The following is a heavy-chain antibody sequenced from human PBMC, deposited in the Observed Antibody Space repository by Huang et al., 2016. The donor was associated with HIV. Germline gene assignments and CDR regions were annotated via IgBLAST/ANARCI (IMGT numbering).Heavy chain of an antibody. D-gene: IGHD4-17*01. V-gene: IGHV1-46*01. CDR1: GYTFTRYY. CDR3: ARDSKVSSTGRLLGYNGMDV. J-gene: IGHJ6*02. CDR2: INHSGGST. Sequence: QVQLVQSGAEVKRPGASVKVSCKASGYTFTRYYMHWVRQAPGQGLEWVGIINHSGGSTTDAQKFQCRVIMTRDTSTRTGYMELSSLRSEDTADYFCARDSKVSSTGRLLGYNGMDVWGQGTTVTVSS.